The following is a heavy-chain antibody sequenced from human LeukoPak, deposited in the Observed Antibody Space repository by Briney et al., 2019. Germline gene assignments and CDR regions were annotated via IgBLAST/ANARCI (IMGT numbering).Heavy chain of an antibody. Sequence: SQTLSLTCTVSGGSISSGGYYWSWIRQHPGKGLEWIGYIYYSGSTYYNPSLKSRVTISVDTSKNQFSLKLSSVTAADTAVYYCARATTINGGVHAFDIWGQGTMVTVSS. V-gene: IGHV4-31*03. CDR3: ARATTINGGVHAFDI. CDR1: GGSISSGGYY. CDR2: IYYSGST. J-gene: IGHJ3*02. D-gene: IGHD2-8*02.